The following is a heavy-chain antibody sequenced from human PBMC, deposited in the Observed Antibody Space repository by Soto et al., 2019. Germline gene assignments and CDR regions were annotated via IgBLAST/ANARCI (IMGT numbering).Heavy chain of an antibody. D-gene: IGHD3-16*02. CDR2: IIPILGIA. CDR1: GGTFSSYT. CDR3: ARDGFRGELSNPIDY. J-gene: IGHJ4*02. V-gene: IGHV1-69*08. Sequence: QVQLVQSGAEVKKPGSSVKVSCKASGGTFSSYTISWVRQAPGQGLEWMGRIIPILGIANYAQKFQGRVNITADKTKSTGYNELSSLRTEDTAVDYCARDGFRGELSNPIDYWGQGTLVTVSS.